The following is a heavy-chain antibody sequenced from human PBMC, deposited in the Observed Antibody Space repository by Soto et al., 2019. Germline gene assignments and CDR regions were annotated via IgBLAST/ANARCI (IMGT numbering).Heavy chain of an antibody. Sequence: SSETLSLTCTVSGGSISSGGYYWSWIRQHPGKGLEWIGYIYYSGSTYYNPSLKSRVTISVDTSKNQFSLKLSSVTAADTAVYYCARVVAARHIDYWGQGTLVTVSS. J-gene: IGHJ4*02. V-gene: IGHV4-31*03. CDR3: ARVVAARHIDY. D-gene: IGHD6-6*01. CDR2: IYYSGST. CDR1: GGSISSGGYY.